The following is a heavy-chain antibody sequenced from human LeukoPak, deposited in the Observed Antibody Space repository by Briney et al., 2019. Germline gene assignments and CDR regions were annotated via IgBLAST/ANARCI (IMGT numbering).Heavy chain of an antibody. CDR1: GFTFSSYG. CDR3: VRDGSSWGNFDY. Sequence: GGSLRLSCAASGFTFSSYGVSWVRQAPGKGLEWVSAISGSGGSTYYADSVKGRFTISRDNAKNSLYLQMNSLRTEDTAVYYCVRDGSSWGNFDYWGQGTLVSVSS. D-gene: IGHD7-27*01. CDR2: ISGSGGST. V-gene: IGHV3-23*01. J-gene: IGHJ4*02.